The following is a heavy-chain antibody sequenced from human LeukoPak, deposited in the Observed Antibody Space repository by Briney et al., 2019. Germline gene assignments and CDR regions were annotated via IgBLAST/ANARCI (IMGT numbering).Heavy chain of an antibody. CDR3: ATYRQVLLPFES. V-gene: IGHV3-23*01. CDR2: IFPSGGEI. J-gene: IGHJ4*02. D-gene: IGHD2-8*02. Sequence: GGSLRLSCAASGFTFSTFAMIWVRQPPGKGLEWVSSIFPSGGEIHYADSVRGRFTISRDNSKSTLSLQMNSLRAEDTAIYCCATYRQVLLPFESWGQGTLVTVSS. CDR1: GFTFSTFA.